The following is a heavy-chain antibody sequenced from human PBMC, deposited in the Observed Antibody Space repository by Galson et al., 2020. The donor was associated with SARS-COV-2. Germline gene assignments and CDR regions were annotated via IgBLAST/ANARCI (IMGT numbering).Heavy chain of an antibody. CDR2: INHSGGT. D-gene: IGHD6-6*01. Sequence: SETLSLTCAVYGGSFSGYYWSWIRQPPGKGLEWIGEINHSGGTNYNPSLKSRVTLSVDTSKNQFSLKLSSVTAADTAVYFCARGNVAARLLDWGQGTLVSISS. CDR3: ARGNVAARLLD. CDR1: GGSFSGYY. J-gene: IGHJ4*02. V-gene: IGHV4-34*01.